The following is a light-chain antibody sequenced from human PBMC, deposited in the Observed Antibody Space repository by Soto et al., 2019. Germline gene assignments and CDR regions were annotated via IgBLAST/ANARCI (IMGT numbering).Light chain of an antibody. J-gene: IGKJ1*01. CDR3: QHYESYPWT. CDR1: QSVSHY. V-gene: IGKV1-5*01. Sequence: DIQMTQSPSTLSASVGDSVTITCRASQSVSHYLAWYQQKPGIAPKVLIYDASSLESGVPSRFSGSGSGTEFTLTISSLQPDDFATYYCQHYESYPWTFGRGTKV. CDR2: DAS.